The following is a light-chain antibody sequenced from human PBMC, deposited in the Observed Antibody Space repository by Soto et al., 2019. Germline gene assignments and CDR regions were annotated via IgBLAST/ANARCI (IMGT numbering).Light chain of an antibody. J-gene: IGKJ3*01. CDR2: GAS. V-gene: IGKV3-15*01. Sequence: EIVMTQSPATLSVSPGERATLSCRASQSVSSNLAWYQQKPGQAPRLLIYGASTRATGIPARFSGSGSGTEFILTISSPQSEDFAVYYCQHYNNWPPKFTFGPGTQVDIK. CDR1: QSVSSN. CDR3: QHYNNWPPKFT.